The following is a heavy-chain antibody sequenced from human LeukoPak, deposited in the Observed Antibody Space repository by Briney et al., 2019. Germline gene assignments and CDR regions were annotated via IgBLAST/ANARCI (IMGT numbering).Heavy chain of an antibody. CDR2: IYYSGST. CDR1: GGSISSCY. Sequence: SETLSLTCTVSGGSISSCYWSWIRQPPGKGLEWIGYIYYSGSTNYNPSLKSRVTISVDTSKNQFSLKLSSVTAADTAVYYCARGSDYYGSGSCFDYWGQGTLVTVSS. CDR3: ARGSDYYGSGSCFDY. J-gene: IGHJ4*02. V-gene: IGHV4-59*08. D-gene: IGHD3-10*01.